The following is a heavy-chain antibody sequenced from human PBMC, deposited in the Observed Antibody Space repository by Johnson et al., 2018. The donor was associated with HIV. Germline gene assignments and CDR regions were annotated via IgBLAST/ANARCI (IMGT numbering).Heavy chain of an antibody. V-gene: IGHV3-30-3*01. J-gene: IGHJ3*02. Sequence: VQLVESGGGVVQPGKSLTLSCAASGFTFSSYAMHWVRQAPGKGLEWVAVISYDGSNKYYADSVKGRFTISRDNSKNTLYLQMNSLRAEDTAVYYCARDNGAVAGPEGAFDIWGQGTMVTVSS. CDR1: GFTFSSYA. D-gene: IGHD6-19*01. CDR2: ISYDGSNK. CDR3: ARDNGAVAGPEGAFDI.